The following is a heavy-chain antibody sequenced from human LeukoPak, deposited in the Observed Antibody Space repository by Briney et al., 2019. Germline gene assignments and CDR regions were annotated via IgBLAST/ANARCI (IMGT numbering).Heavy chain of an antibody. Sequence: GASVKVSGKASGCTFTSYYMHWVGQATGQGLEWMGIINPSGGSTSYAQKFQGRVTMTRDMSTSTVYMELSSLRSEDTAVYYCARALFLYSSSANGYWGQGTLVTVSS. J-gene: IGHJ4*02. V-gene: IGHV1-46*01. CDR1: GCTFTSYY. D-gene: IGHD6-6*01. CDR2: INPSGGST. CDR3: ARALFLYSSSANGY.